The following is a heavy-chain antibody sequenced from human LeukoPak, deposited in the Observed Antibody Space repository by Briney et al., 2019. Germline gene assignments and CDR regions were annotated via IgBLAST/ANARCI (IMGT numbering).Heavy chain of an antibody. CDR3: TRRIVGYCSSTSCYSGPYGMDV. Sequence: GGSLRLSCAASGFTFSGSAMHWVRQASGKGLEWVGRIRSKANSYATAYAASVKGRFTISRDDSKNTAYLQMNSLKTEDTAVYYCTRRIVGYCSSTSCYSGPYGMDVWGQGTTVTVSS. J-gene: IGHJ6*02. D-gene: IGHD2-2*01. V-gene: IGHV3-73*01. CDR2: IRSKANSYAT. CDR1: GFTFSGSA.